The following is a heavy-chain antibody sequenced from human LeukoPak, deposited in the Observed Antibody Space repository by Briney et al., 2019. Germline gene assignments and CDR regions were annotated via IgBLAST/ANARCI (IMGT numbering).Heavy chain of an antibody. CDR2: IRSKANSYAT. D-gene: IGHD4-17*01. V-gene: IGHV3-73*01. Sequence: GGPLRLSCAASGFTFSGSAMHWVRQASGKGLEWVGRIRSKANSYATAYAASVKGRFTISRDDSKNTAYLQMNSLKTEDTAVYYCTRLYGDHAGGAFDIWGQGTMVTVSS. J-gene: IGHJ3*02. CDR3: TRLYGDHAGGAFDI. CDR1: GFTFSGSA.